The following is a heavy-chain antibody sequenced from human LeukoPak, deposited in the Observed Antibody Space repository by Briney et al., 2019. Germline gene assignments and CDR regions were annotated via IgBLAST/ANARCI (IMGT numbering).Heavy chain of an antibody. V-gene: IGHV3-7*05. D-gene: IGHD6-13*01. CDR3: ARERERGPYSSSWYDAFDI. CDR1: GFTFSNYW. J-gene: IGHJ3*02. CDR2: IKPDGSEK. Sequence: PGGSLRLSCAASGFTFSNYWMTWVRHTPGKGLEWVANIKPDGSEKYYVDSVKGRFTISRDNAKNSLYLQMDSLRAEDTAVYNCARERERGPYSSSWYDAFDIWGQGTMVTVSS.